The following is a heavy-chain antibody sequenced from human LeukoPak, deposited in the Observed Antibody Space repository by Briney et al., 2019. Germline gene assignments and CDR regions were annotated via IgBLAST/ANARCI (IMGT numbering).Heavy chain of an antibody. CDR2: IYYSGST. CDR1: GGSISSYY. J-gene: IGHJ4*02. Sequence: SETLSLTCTVSGGSISSYYWSWIRQPPGKGLEWIGYIYYSGSTNYNPSLKSRVTISVDTSKNQFSLKLSSVTAADTAVYYCARAKSSGYYYVEQYYLDYWGQGTLVTVSS. CDR3: ARAKSSGYYYVEQYYLDY. V-gene: IGHV4-59*01. D-gene: IGHD3-22*01.